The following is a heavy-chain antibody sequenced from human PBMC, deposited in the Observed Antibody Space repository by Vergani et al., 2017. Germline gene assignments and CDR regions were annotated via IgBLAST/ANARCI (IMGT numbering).Heavy chain of an antibody. CDR3: ATGPYYYDSSGYGGXFDS. CDR2: FDPEDGET. V-gene: IGHV1-24*01. J-gene: IGHJ5*01. CDR1: GYTLTELS. D-gene: IGHD3-22*01. Sequence: QVQLVQSGAEVKKPGASVKVSCKVSGYTLTELSMHWVRQAPGKGLEWMGGFDPEDGETIYAQKFQGRVTMTEDTSTDTAYMELSSLRSEDTAVYYCATGPYYYDSSGYGGXFDSWGQGTLVTVSS.